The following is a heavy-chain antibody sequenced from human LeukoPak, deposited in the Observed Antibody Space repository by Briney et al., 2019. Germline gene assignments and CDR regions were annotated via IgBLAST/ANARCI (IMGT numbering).Heavy chain of an antibody. CDR1: GYTFTSYG. CDR2: ISAYNGNT. V-gene: IGHV1-18*01. D-gene: IGHD2-2*01. Sequence: EASVKVSCKGSGYTFTSYGISWVRQAPGQGLEWMGWISAYNGNTNYAQKLQGRVTMTTDTSTSTAYMELRSLRSDDTAVYYCARDVSIPEDIVVVPAAFYYYYYGMDVWGQGTTVTVSS. J-gene: IGHJ6*02. CDR3: ARDVSIPEDIVVVPAAFYYYYYGMDV.